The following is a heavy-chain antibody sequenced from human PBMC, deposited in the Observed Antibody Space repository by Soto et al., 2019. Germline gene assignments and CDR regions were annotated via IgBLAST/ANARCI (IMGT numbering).Heavy chain of an antibody. Sequence: SVKVSCKASGGTFSSYAISWVRQAPGQGLEWMGGIIPIFGTANYAQKFQGRVTMTADKSTSTAYMELSSLRYEETAGYYCARVRGRVPAAITGTTGCPFDYWGQGTLVTVSS. CDR3: ARVRGRVPAAITGTTGCPFDY. J-gene: IGHJ4*02. D-gene: IGHD2-2*02. CDR1: GGTFSSYA. CDR2: IIPIFGTA. V-gene: IGHV1-69*06.